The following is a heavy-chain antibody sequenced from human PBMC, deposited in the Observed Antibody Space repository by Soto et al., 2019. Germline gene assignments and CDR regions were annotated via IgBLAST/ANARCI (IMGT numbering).Heavy chain of an antibody. CDR2: IYPGDSDT. CDR1: GYSFTTNYW. J-gene: IGHJ5*02. D-gene: IGHD3-16*02. V-gene: IGHV5-51*01. CDR3: ARHGRHLSTPQRWFDP. Sequence: GESLKISCKGSGYSFTTNYWTAWVRQTPGKGLEWMGIIYPGDSDTRYSPSFQGQVTISADKSISTAYLQWSSLKASDTGIYYCARHGRHLSTPQRWFDPWGQGTQVTVSS.